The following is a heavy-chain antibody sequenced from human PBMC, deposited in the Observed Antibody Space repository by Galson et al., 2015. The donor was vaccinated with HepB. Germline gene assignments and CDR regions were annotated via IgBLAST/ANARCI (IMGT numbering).Heavy chain of an antibody. D-gene: IGHD3-10*01. CDR1: GYTFPSYG. CDR2: ISAYNGNT. V-gene: IGHV1-18*04. J-gene: IGHJ3*02. CDR3: ARGGYYGSGSYYKAVGAFDI. Sequence: QSGAEVKKPGASVKVSCKASGYTFPSYGISWVRQAPGQGLEWMGWISAYNGNTNYAQKLQGRVTMTTDTSTSTAYMELRSLRSDDTAVYYCARGGYYGSGSYYKAVGAFDIWGQGTMVTVSS.